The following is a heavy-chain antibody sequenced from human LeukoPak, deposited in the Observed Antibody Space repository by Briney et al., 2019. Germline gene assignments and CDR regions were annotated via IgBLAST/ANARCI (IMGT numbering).Heavy chain of an antibody. CDR1: GYTVTRYD. J-gene: IGHJ6*02. D-gene: IGHD3-3*01. CDR3: ARARSTYYDFWSGYYNNYYGMDV. V-gene: IGHV1-8*01. Sequence: SSVKVSCKASGYTVTRYDINRVRQATSQGLEWMGWMNPTSGNTGYAQKFQGRVTMTRNTSISTAYMELSSLRSEDTAVYYCARARSTYYDFWSGYYNNYYGMDVWGQGTTVTVSS. CDR2: MNPTSGNT.